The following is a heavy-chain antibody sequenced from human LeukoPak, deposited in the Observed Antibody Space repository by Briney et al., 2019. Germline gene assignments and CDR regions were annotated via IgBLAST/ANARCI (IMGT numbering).Heavy chain of an antibody. V-gene: IGHV1-46*01. CDR2: INPSGGST. D-gene: IGHD6-19*01. J-gene: IGHJ6*02. CDR3: AREVSSGWSYYYYYGMDV. Sequence: VASVKVSCKASGYTFTSYYMHWVRQAPGQGLEWMGIINPSGGSTSYAQKLQGRVTMTRDTSTSTVYMELSSLRSEDTAVYYCAREVSSGWSYYYYYGMDVWGQGTTVTVSS. CDR1: GYTFTSYY.